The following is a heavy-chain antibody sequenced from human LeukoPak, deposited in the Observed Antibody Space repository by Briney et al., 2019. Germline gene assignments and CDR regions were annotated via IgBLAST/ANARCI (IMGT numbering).Heavy chain of an antibody. D-gene: IGHD3-22*01. Sequence: PSETLSLTCTVSGGSIRNSYWTWIRQPPGKGLGWIWYIYSSGSTDYNPSLKSRVTISADTSNNQLSLKLRSVTAADTAVYYCAKDSYDSSGPNWLDPWGQGTLVTVSS. CDR1: GGSIRNSY. CDR3: AKDSYDSSGPNWLDP. CDR2: IYSSGST. V-gene: IGHV4-59*01. J-gene: IGHJ5*02.